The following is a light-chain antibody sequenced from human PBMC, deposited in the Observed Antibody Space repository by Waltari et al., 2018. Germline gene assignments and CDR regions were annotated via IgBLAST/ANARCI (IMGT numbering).Light chain of an antibody. J-gene: IGKJ1*01. CDR1: QSVLYSSSNKNY. V-gene: IGKV4-1*01. CDR3: QQYYSTPWT. Sequence: IVMTQSPDSLAASLGERATINCKSSQSVLYSSSNKNYLAWYQQKPGQPPELLIYWASTRESGVPDRFSGSGSGTDFTLTISSLQAEDVAVYYCQQYYSTPWTFGQGTKVEIK. CDR2: WAS.